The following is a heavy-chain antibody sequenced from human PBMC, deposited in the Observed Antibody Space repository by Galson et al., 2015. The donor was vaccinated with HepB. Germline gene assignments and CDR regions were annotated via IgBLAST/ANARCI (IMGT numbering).Heavy chain of an antibody. CDR2: INSDGSST. D-gene: IGHD4-17*01. CDR3: AREGFYGDYVIPPDY. J-gene: IGHJ4*02. CDR1: GFTFSSYW. Sequence: SLRLSCAASGFTFSSYWMHWVRQAPGKGLVWVSRINSDGSSTSYADSVKGRFTISRDNAKNTLYLQMNSLRAEDTAVYYCAREGFYGDYVIPPDYWGQGTLVTVSS. V-gene: IGHV3-74*01.